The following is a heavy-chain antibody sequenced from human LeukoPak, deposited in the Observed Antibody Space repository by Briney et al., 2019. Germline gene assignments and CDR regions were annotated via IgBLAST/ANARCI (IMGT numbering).Heavy chain of an antibody. CDR1: GFTFSSYG. CDR3: AKFRNYYDSSGYY. D-gene: IGHD3-22*01. V-gene: IGHV3-30*18. J-gene: IGHJ4*02. CDR2: ISYDGSNK. Sequence: GGSLRLSCAASGFTFSSYGMHWVRQAPGKGLEWVAVISYDGSNKYYADSVKGRFTISRDNSKNTLYLQMNSLRAEDTAVYYCAKFRNYYDSSGYYWGQGTLVTVSS.